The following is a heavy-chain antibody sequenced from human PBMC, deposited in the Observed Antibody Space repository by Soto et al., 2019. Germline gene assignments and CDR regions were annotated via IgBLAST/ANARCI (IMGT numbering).Heavy chain of an antibody. CDR3: ATQKVPNAFDI. J-gene: IGHJ3*02. D-gene: IGHD3-10*01. V-gene: IGHV4-34*01. CDR2: INHSGST. Sequence: PSETLSLTCAVYGWSFSGYYWSWIRQPPGKGLEWIGEINHSGSTNYNPSLKSRVTISVDTSKNQFSLKLSSVTAADTAVYYCATQKVPNAFDIWGQGTMVTVSS. CDR1: GWSFSGYY.